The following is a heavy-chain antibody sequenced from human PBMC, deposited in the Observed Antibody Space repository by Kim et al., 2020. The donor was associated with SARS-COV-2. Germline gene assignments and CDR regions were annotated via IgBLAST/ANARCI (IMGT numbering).Heavy chain of an antibody. V-gene: IGHV3-23*01. J-gene: IGHJ4*02. CDR3: GKGAAGNFDS. Sequence: GGSLRLSCAASGFSISHYAMSWVRQAPGKGLEWVCGSGAETFYADSVKGRFTSSRDNSKNTLYLQMNSLSAEDTAVYYCGKGAAGNFDSWGQGTLVTVSS. CDR2: GSGAET. CDR1: GFSISHYA. D-gene: IGHD6-19*01.